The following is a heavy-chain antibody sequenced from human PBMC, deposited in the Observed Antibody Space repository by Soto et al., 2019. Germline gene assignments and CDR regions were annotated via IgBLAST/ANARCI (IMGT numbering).Heavy chain of an antibody. CDR1: GGSISSSSYY. J-gene: IGHJ3*02. CDR3: ARTMIVVVMSDAFDI. D-gene: IGHD3-22*01. CDR2: IFFRGST. Sequence: QLQLQESGPGLVKPSETLSLTCTVSGGSISSSSYYWGWIRQPQGKGLEWIGSIFFRGSTSNNPSLKSQVTISVDTSKNQFSLKLSSVTAADTAVYYCARTMIVVVMSDAFDIWGQGTMVTVSS. V-gene: IGHV4-39*01.